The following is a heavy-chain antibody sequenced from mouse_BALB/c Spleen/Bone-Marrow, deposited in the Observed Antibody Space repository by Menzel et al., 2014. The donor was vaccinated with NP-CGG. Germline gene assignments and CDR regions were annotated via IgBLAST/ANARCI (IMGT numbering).Heavy chain of an antibody. CDR3: TRRAYGGRYGFAY. J-gene: IGHJ3*01. Sequence: VQLQQSGAELAKPGASVKMSCKASGYTFTNYWMHWVKQRPGQGLEWIGYINPSTGYTEYNQKFKDKATLTADKSSSTAYMELSSLTSEDSSVFYSTRRAYGGRYGFAYWGQGTLVTVSA. D-gene: IGHD1-1*01. CDR1: GYTFTNYW. CDR2: INPSTGYT. V-gene: IGHV1-7*01.